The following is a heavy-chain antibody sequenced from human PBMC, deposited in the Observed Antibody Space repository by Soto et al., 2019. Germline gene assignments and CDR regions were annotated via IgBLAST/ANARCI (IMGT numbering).Heavy chain of an antibody. D-gene: IGHD2-21*01. CDR3: ARECGGDCSTAFDL. Sequence: QLVESGGGLVQPGGSLRLSCAASGFTVSSNYMSWVRQAPGKGLEWLSMLYPGPSTYYADSLKDRITISRDSSKNTLYLQLIRLRAEDTAIYYCARECGGDCSTAFDLWGQGTMVTVSP. V-gene: IGHV3-66*01. CDR2: LYPGPST. J-gene: IGHJ3*01. CDR1: GFTVSSNY.